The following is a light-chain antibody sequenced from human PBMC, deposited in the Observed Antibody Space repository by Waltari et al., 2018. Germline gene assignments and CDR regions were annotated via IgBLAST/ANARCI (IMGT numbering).Light chain of an antibody. CDR3: SSYAGRNNLV. J-gene: IGLJ2*01. CDR2: EVS. CDR1: SSDVGSYNY. Sequence: QSALTQPPSASGSPGPSVTITCTGTSSDVGSYNYVSWYQQHPGKAPKLIIYEVSKRPSGVPDRFSGSKSGNTASLTVSGLQAEDETDYYCSSYAGRNNLVFGGGTKLTVL. V-gene: IGLV2-8*01.